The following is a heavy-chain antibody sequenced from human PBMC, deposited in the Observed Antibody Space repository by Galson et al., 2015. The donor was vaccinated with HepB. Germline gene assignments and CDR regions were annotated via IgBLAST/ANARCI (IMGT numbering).Heavy chain of an antibody. D-gene: IGHD5-18*01. CDR3: VKDSRYSYGYPDAFDM. CDR1: GFSFSSYT. CDR2: ISRSRNFI. J-gene: IGHJ3*02. V-gene: IGHV3-21*04. Sequence: SLRLSCAASGFSFSSYTMNWVRQAPGKGLEWVSSISRSRNFIYYVDSVKGRFTISRDNAKNVLHLQMNSLRPEDTALYHCVKDSRYSYGYPDAFDMWGQGTMVTVSS.